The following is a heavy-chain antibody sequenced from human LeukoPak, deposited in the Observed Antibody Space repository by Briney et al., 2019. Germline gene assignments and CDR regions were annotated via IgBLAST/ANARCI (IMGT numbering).Heavy chain of an antibody. CDR2: INHSGST. Sequence: SVTLSLTCAVWGVCFCGYYWMWLPQPPGKGLVWIGEINHSGSTNYNPSLKSRVTISVDTSKNAFSLQLSSVPAAHTGVYYCARHEYWFDPWGQGTLVTVSS. J-gene: IGHJ5*02. CDR1: GVCFCGYY. V-gene: IGHV4-34*01. CDR3: ARHEYWFDP.